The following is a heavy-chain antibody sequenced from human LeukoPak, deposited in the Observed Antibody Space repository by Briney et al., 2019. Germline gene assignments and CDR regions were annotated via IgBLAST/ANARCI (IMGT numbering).Heavy chain of an antibody. D-gene: IGHD3-3*01. CDR3: ARDAFMGYDFWSGYQNWFDP. CDR1: GYTFTSYD. CDR2: MNPNSGNT. V-gene: IGHV1-8*03. J-gene: IGHJ5*02. Sequence: ASVKVSCKASGYTFTSYDINWVRQATGQGLEWMGWMNPNSGNTGYAQKFQGRVTITRNTSISTAYMELSSLRSEDTAVYYCARDAFMGYDFWSGYQNWFDPWGQGTLVTVSS.